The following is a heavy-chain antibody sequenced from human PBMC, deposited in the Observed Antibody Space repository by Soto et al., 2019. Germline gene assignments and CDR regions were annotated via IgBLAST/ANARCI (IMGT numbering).Heavy chain of an antibody. D-gene: IGHD2-15*01. CDR2: ISYDGSNK. Sequence: QVQLVESGGGVVQPGRSLRLSCAASGFTFSSYGMHWVRQAPGKGLEWVAVISYDGSNKYYADSVKGRFTISRDNSKNTLYLQMNSLRAEDTAVYYCAKDLVVVAATKWFDPWGQGTLVTVSS. CDR1: GFTFSSYG. V-gene: IGHV3-30*18. J-gene: IGHJ5*02. CDR3: AKDLVVVAATKWFDP.